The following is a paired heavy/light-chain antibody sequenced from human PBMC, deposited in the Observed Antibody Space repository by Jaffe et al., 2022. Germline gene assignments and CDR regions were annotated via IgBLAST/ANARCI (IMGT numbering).Light chain of an antibody. CDR1: QSITNW. Sequence: DIQMTQSPSTLSASVGDRVTITCRASQSITNWLAWYQQKPGKAPKLLIYEASSLESGVPSRFSGSGSGTEFFLTISSLQADDFATYYCQQYNSYSGDTFGQGTKLEIK. J-gene: IGKJ2*01. V-gene: IGKV1-5*03. CDR2: EAS. CDR3: QQYNSYSGDT.
Heavy chain of an antibody. D-gene: IGHD5-12*01. CDR3: ARAREVTSGYFGNAGPYSCNC. CDR1: GFTFGSYG. Sequence: EVQLVESGGGLVKPGGSLRLSCAASGFTFGSYGMNWVRQTPGKGLEWLSSISSSGSFIYYTDSVKGRFTISRDNARNSLYLQMNSLRAEDTAVYYCARAREVTSGYFGNAGPYSCNCWGQGALVTVSS. J-gene: IGHJ4*02. V-gene: IGHV3-21*06. CDR2: ISSSGSFI.